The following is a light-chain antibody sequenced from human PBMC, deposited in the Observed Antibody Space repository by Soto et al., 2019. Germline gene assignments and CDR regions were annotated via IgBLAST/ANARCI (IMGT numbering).Light chain of an antibody. CDR1: SSDVGDYNY. CDR2: EVS. Sequence: QSVLTQPASVSGSPGQSITISCTGTSSDVGDYNYVSWYQQRPGKAPKLMIYEVSNRPSGVSSRFSGSKSGNTASLTISGLQAEDEADYYCSSYTSSSTLHYVFGTGTKLTVL. V-gene: IGLV2-14*01. CDR3: SSYTSSSTLHYV. J-gene: IGLJ1*01.